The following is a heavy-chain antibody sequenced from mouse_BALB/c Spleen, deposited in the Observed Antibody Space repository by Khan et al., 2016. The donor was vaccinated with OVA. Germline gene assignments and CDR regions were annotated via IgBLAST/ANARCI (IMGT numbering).Heavy chain of an antibody. D-gene: IGHD1-1*01. V-gene: IGHV5-9-3*01. CDR2: ISSGGTYT. CDR1: GFTFSNYA. J-gene: IGHJ2*01. CDR3: ARTPGYYGRNYFDD. Sequence: EVELVESGGGLVKPGGSLKLSCTVSGFTFSNYAMSWVRQTPEKRLEWVATISSGGTYTSYPDSVRGRFTISRDNANNTLYLQMSSLRSEDTAMFYCARTPGYYGRNYFDDWGQGTTLTVSS.